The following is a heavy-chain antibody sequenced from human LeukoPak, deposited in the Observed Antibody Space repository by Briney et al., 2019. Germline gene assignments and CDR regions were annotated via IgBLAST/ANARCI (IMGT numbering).Heavy chain of an antibody. Sequence: SETLSLTCTVSGGSISSYYWSWIRQPPGKGLEWIGYIYYSGSTNYNPSLKSRVTISVDTSKNQFSLKLSSVTAADTAVYYCAREGPGQLADYWGQGTLVTVSS. J-gene: IGHJ4*02. D-gene: IGHD6-13*01. CDR2: IYYSGST. CDR3: AREGPGQLADY. V-gene: IGHV4-59*01. CDR1: GGSISSYY.